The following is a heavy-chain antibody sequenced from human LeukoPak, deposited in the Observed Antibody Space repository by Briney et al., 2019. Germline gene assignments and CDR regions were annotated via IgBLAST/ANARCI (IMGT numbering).Heavy chain of an antibody. CDR3: ARARRGSAPYYYYYMDV. J-gene: IGHJ6*03. D-gene: IGHD1-14*01. CDR2: ISAYNGNT. Sequence: GASVKVSCTASGYTFTSYGISWVRHGPRQGLERKWWISAYNGNTNYAQKLQGRVTMTTDTSTSTAYMELRSLKPDDTAVYYCARARRGSAPYYYYYMDVWGKGTTVSVSS. CDR1: GYTFTSYG. V-gene: IGHV1-18*01.